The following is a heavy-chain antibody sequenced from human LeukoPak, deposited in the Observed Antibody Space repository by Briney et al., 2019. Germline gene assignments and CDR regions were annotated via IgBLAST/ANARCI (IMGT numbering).Heavy chain of an antibody. D-gene: IGHD3-10*01. CDR2: IIPIFGTA. Sequence: ASVKVSCKASGGTFNSYAISWVRQAPGQGLEWMGGIIPIFGTANYAQKFQGRVTITADKSTSTAYMELSSLRSEDTAVYYCARGGLWVTMVRGAPYGMDVWGKGTTVTVSS. V-gene: IGHV1-69*06. J-gene: IGHJ6*04. CDR3: ARGGLWVTMVRGAPYGMDV. CDR1: GGTFNSYA.